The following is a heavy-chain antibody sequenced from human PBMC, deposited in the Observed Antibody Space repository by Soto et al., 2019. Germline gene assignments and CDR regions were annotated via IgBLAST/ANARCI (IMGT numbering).Heavy chain of an antibody. CDR1: GFTFSSYW. D-gene: IGHD3-22*01. J-gene: IGHJ4*02. CDR3: AREDNYYDSSGYFHFDY. CDR2: IKQDGSEK. V-gene: IGHV3-7*01. Sequence: GGSLRLSCAASGFTFSSYWMSWVRQAPGKGLEWVANIKQDGSEKYYVDSVKGRFTISRDNAKNSLYLQMNSLRAEDTAVYYCAREDNYYDSSGYFHFDYWGQGTLVTVSS.